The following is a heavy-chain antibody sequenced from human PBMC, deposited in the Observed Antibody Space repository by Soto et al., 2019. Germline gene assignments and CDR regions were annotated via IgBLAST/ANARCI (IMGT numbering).Heavy chain of an antibody. CDR2: IYPGDSDT. D-gene: IGHD5-18*01. CDR1: GYSFPSYW. Sequence: GESPETSCKGTGYSFPSYWLGWVRQMPGKGVEWMGIIYPGDSDTSESPSIQGQVTISADKSISTAYLKCTSLKASDTAMYYCASSGYNYGFGGPPLYYFEYWGLGTLVTVSS. V-gene: IGHV5-51*01. J-gene: IGHJ4*02. CDR3: ASSGYNYGFGGPPLYYFEY.